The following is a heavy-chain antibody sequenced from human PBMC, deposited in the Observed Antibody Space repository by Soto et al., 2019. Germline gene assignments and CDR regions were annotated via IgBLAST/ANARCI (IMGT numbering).Heavy chain of an antibody. D-gene: IGHD3-10*01. CDR3: AHRSDGSDFSDTWFDP. J-gene: IGHJ5*02. Sequence: GPTLGEPTQTPPLTSPLSGFLPSTSGGGVGWVRQPPGKALEWLALIYWNDDKRYSPSLKSRLTITKDTSKNQVVLTMTNMDPVDTATYYCAHRSDGSDFSDTWFDPWGQGTLVTV. CDR2: IYWNDDK. V-gene: IGHV2-5*01. CDR1: GFLPSTSGGG.